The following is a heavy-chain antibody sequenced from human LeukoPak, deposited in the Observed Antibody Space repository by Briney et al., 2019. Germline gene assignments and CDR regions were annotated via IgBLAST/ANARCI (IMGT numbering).Heavy chain of an antibody. D-gene: IGHD3-9*01. CDR2: IIPIFGTA. CDR1: GYTFTGYY. V-gene: IGHV1-69*13. J-gene: IGHJ4*02. Sequence: ASVKVSCKASGYTFTGYYMHWVRQAPGQGLEWMGGIIPIFGTANYAQKFQGRVTITADESTSTAYMELSSLRSEDTAVYYCARGDGPGYYDILTGYRPFDYWGQGTLVTVSS. CDR3: ARGDGPGYYDILTGYRPFDY.